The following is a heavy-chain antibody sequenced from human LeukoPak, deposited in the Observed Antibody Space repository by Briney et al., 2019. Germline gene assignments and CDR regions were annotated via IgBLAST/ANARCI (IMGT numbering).Heavy chain of an antibody. CDR1: GYTFTSYY. V-gene: IGHV1-46*01. CDR2: INPSGGST. J-gene: IGHJ1*01. CDR3: ARAERPAEYFQH. D-gene: IGHD6-6*01. Sequence: GASVKVSCKASGYTFTSYYMHWVRQAPGQGLEWMGIINPSGGSTSYAQKFQGRVTMTRDTSTSTVYMELSGLRSEDTAVYYCARAERPAEYFQHWGQGTLVTVSS.